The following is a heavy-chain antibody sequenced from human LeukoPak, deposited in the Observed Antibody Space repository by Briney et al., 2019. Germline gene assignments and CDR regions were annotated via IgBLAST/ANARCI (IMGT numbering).Heavy chain of an antibody. CDR1: GGSISSGGYS. D-gene: IGHD2-21*02. CDR3: ARGRGGDYDY. CDR2: IYHSGST. J-gene: IGHJ4*02. V-gene: IGHV4-30-2*01. Sequence: SETLSLTCAVSGGSISSGGYSWSWIRQPPGKGLEWIGYIYHSGSTYYNPSLKSRVTISVDRSKNQLSLKLSSVTAADTAVYYCARGRGGDYDYWGQGTLVTVSS.